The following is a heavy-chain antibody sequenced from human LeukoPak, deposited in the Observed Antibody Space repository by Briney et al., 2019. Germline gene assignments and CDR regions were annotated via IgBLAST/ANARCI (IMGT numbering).Heavy chain of an antibody. CDR2: ISCCGGST. J-gene: IGHJ4*02. CDR1: GFILRSYP. V-gene: IGHV3-23*01. Sequence: GGSLRLSCAASGFILRSYPVSWVRQAPREGLGWVSDISCCGGSTHYADSVKGLVTISRDNSKNTRYLQMKSLRAEDTPLYYSAKDGWFVELTYYFAYSGQG. D-gene: IGHD3-10*01. CDR3: AKDGWFVELTYYFAY.